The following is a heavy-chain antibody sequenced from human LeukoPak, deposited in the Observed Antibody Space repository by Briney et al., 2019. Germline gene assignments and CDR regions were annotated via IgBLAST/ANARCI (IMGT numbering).Heavy chain of an antibody. CDR3: ARVPVQDWYFDL. CDR1: GDSISSYY. CDR2: IYYSGST. V-gene: IGHV4-59*01. J-gene: IGHJ2*01. Sequence: KPSEALSLTCTVSGDSISSYYWSWIRQPPGKGLEGIGYIYYSGSTNYNPSLKSRVTISVDTSRNQFSLKLISLTAADTAVYYCARVPVQDWYFDLWGRGTLVTVSS.